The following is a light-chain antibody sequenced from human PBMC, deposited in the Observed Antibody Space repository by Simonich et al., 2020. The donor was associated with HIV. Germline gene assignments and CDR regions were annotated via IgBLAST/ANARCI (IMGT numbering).Light chain of an antibody. CDR3: QVWDSSSDHREV. V-gene: IGLV3-21*03. CDR1: NIGSQS. J-gene: IGLJ2*01. CDR2: NDS. Sequence: SYVLTQPPSVSVAPGKTARITCGGNNIGSQSVHWYQQKPGQAPVLVVYNDSDRPSGIPERFSGSNSGNTATLTISRVEAGDEADYYCQVWDSSSDHREVFGGGTKLTVL.